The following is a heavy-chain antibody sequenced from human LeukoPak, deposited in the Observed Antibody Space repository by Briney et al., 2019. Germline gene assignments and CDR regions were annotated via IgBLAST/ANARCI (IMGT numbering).Heavy chain of an antibody. CDR1: GYSISSGYY. CDR3: AREVAAIDY. V-gene: IGHV4-38-2*02. J-gene: IGHJ4*02. Sequence: PSETLSLTCAVSGYSISSGYYWGWIRQPPGKGLEWIGSIYHSGSTYYNPSLKSRVTISVDTSKNQFSLKLSSVTAADTAVYYCAREVAAIDYWGQGTLVTVSS. D-gene: IGHD2-15*01. CDR2: IYHSGST.